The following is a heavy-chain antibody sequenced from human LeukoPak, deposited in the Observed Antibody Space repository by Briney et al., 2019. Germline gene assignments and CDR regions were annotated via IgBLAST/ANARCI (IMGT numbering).Heavy chain of an antibody. Sequence: SETLSLTCTVSGGSISSRSYYWGWIRQPPGKGLEWIGRIYTSGSTNYNPSLKSRVTISVDTSKNQFSLKLSSVTAADTAVYYCARVSYYYDSSGYIFDYWGQGTLVTVSS. V-gene: IGHV4-61*02. D-gene: IGHD3-22*01. CDR3: ARVSYYYDSSGYIFDY. J-gene: IGHJ4*02. CDR1: GGSISSRSYY. CDR2: IYTSGST.